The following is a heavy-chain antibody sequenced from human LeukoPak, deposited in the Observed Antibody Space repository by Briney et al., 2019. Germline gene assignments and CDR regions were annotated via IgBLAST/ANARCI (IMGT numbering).Heavy chain of an antibody. Sequence: ASVKVSYKASGYTFTGNYIHWVRQAPGQGLEWMGLINPNSGGTNYAQKFQGRVTLTKDTSITTGYMELSSLRSDDTAVYHCARDLSGSYDYWGQGTLVTVSS. CDR2: INPNSGGT. J-gene: IGHJ4*02. CDR3: ARDLSGSYDY. V-gene: IGHV1-2*02. CDR1: GYTFTGNY. D-gene: IGHD1-26*01.